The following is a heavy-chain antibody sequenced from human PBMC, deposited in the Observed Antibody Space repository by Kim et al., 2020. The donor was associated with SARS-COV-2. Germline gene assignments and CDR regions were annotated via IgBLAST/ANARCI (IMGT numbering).Heavy chain of an antibody. D-gene: IGHD6-19*01. V-gene: IGHV3-30*04. CDR3: ARARTVAASGGGMDV. CDR1: GFTFSSYA. Sequence: GGSLTLSCAASGFTFSSYAMHWVRQAPGKGLEWVAVISYDGSNKYYADSVKGRFTISRDNSKNTLYLQMNSLRAEDTAVYYCARARTVAASGGGMDVWGQGTTVTVSS. J-gene: IGHJ6*02. CDR2: ISYDGSNK.